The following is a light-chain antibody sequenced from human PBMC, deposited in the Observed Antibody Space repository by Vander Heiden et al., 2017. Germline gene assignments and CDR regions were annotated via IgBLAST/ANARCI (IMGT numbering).Light chain of an antibody. V-gene: IGKV3-15*01. CDR3: QQYNNGPALT. CDR2: GAS. CDR1: QSVSSN. Sequence: DTVITQSPATRSVSPGERATLSCRASQSVSSNLAWYQQKPGQAPRLLIYGASTRATGIPARFSGSGSGTEFTLTISSLQSEDFAVYYCQQYNNGPALTFGPGTKVEIK. J-gene: IGKJ3*01.